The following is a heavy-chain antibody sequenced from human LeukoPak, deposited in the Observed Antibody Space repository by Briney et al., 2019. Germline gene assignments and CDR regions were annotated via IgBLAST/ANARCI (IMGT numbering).Heavy chain of an antibody. D-gene: IGHD7-27*01. CDR2: ISAYYGDT. CDR1: GYIFGHNG. Sequence: SVKVSCKPSGYIFGHNGISWVRQAPGQGPEWMGWISAYYGDTKYAQKFQGRVTMTRDTSTSTVYMELRSLRSDDTAVYYCAKDGGLWVSAHWGDSWGRGTLVTVSS. CDR3: AKDGGLWVSAHWGDS. J-gene: IGHJ4*02. V-gene: IGHV1-18*01.